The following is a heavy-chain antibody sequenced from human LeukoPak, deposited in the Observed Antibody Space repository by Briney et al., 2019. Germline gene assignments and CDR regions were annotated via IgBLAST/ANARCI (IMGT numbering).Heavy chain of an antibody. CDR1: GFTLSSYW. D-gene: IGHD3-10*01. Sequence: GRSLRLSCAASGFTLSSYWMHWVRQAPGKGLVWVSRINSDGSSTSYADSVKGRFTISRDNAKNTLYLQMNSLRAEDTAVYYCARDIVFAGQSGTIAGFFNSPNGQGFDYWGQGTLVTVSS. CDR3: ARDIVFAGQSGTIAGFFNSPNGQGFDY. V-gene: IGHV3-74*01. J-gene: IGHJ4*02. CDR2: INSDGSST.